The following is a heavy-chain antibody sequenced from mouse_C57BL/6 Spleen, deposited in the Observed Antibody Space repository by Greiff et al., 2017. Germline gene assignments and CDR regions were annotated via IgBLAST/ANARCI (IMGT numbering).Heavy chain of an antibody. J-gene: IGHJ2*01. Sequence: EVQRVESGGGLVKPGGSLKLSCAASGFTFSSYAMSWVRPTPEKRLEWVATISDGGSYTYYPDNVKGRFTISRDNAKNNLYLQMSHLKSEDTAMYYCARERTTVVRGLDYWGQGTTLTVSS. D-gene: IGHD1-1*01. CDR1: GFTFSSYA. V-gene: IGHV5-4*01. CDR3: ARERTTVVRGLDY. CDR2: ISDGGSYT.